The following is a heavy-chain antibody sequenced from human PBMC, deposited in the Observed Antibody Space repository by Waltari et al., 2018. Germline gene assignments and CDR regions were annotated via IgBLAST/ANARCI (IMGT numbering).Heavy chain of an antibody. D-gene: IGHD1-1*01. Sequence: EVQLVQSGAEVKKPGESLRILCEGSGYDFSTYWITWVRHMPGKGLEWMGGIDPSDSYTNYSPSFRGHVTISVDRSISTAYIQWSGLRASDTAIYYCARTSTRDFYYMDVWGKGTTVTVSS. V-gene: IGHV5-10-1*01. CDR1: GYDFSTYW. CDR3: ARTSTRDFYYMDV. CDR2: IDPSDSYT. J-gene: IGHJ6*03.